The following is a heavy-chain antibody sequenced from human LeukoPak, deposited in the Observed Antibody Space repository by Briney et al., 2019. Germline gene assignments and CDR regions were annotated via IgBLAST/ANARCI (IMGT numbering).Heavy chain of an antibody. CDR1: GGSISRSRDY. V-gene: IGHV4-39*07. J-gene: IGHJ4*02. CDR3: ASGGGSWYFDY. D-gene: IGHD2-15*01. Sequence: PSETLSLTCTVSGGSISRSRDYWGWIRQPPGTGLEWIGSIYYSGSTYYNPSLKSRVTISVDTSKNQFSLKLSSVTAADTAVYYCASGGGSWYFDYWGQGTLVTVSS. CDR2: IYYSGST.